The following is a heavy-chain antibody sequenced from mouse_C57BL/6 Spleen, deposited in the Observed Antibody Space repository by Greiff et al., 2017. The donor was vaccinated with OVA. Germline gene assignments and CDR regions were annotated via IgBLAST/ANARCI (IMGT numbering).Heavy chain of an antibody. CDR3: AKGDSNYPYYYAMDY. D-gene: IGHD2-5*01. V-gene: IGHV2-5*01. J-gene: IGHJ4*01. CDR1: GFSLTSYG. Sequence: VQLQQSGPGLVQPSQSLSITCTVSGFSLTSYGVHWVRQSPGKGLEWLGVIWRGGSTDYNAAFMSRLSITKDNSKSQVFFKMNSLQADDTAIYDCAKGDSNYPYYYAMDYWGQGTSVTVSS. CDR2: IWRGGST.